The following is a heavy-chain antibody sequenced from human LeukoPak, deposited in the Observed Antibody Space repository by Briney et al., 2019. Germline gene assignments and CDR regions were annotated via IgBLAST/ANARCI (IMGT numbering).Heavy chain of an antibody. Sequence: SETLSLTCAVYGGSFSGYYWSWIRQPPGKGLEWIGEINHSGGTNYNPSLKSRVTMSVDTSKNRFSLKLSSVTAADTAVYYCARAGANCSGGSCYSHPRYYFDFWGQGTLVTVSS. V-gene: IGHV4-34*01. J-gene: IGHJ4*02. CDR3: ARAGANCSGGSCYSHPRYYFDF. D-gene: IGHD2-15*01. CDR1: GGSFSGYY. CDR2: INHSGGT.